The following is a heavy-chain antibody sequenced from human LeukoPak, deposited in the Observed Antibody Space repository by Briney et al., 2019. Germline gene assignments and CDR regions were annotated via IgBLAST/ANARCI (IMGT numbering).Heavy chain of an antibody. CDR1: GGSISSGGYY. D-gene: IGHD6-13*01. J-gene: IGHJ4*02. CDR3: AREEGGAAGKGFDY. Sequence: PSETLSLTCTVSGGSISSGGYYWSWIRQPPGKGLEWIGYIYHSGSTYYKPSLKSRVTISVDRSKNHFSLNLSCVTAADTAVYYCAREEGGAAGKGFDYWGQGTPVTVSS. CDR2: IYHSGST. V-gene: IGHV4-30-2*01.